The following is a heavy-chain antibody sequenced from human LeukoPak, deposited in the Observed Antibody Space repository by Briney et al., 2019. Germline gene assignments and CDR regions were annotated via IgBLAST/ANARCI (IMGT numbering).Heavy chain of an antibody. Sequence: PGGSLRLSCAASGFTFSSYAMSWFRQAPGKGLEWVSVISGSGDSTYYADSVKGRFTISRDNSKNTLYLQMNSLRAEDTAVYYCAKVSGWYFFDYWGQGTLVTVSS. CDR2: ISGSGDST. J-gene: IGHJ4*02. CDR1: GFTFSSYA. D-gene: IGHD6-19*01. CDR3: AKVSGWYFFDY. V-gene: IGHV3-23*01.